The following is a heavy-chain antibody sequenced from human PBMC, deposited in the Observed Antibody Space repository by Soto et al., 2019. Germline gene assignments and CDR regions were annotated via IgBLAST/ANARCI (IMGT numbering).Heavy chain of an antibody. V-gene: IGHV1-8*01. CDR1: GYTFTSYD. J-gene: IGHJ6*03. Sequence: GASVKVSCKASGYTFTSYDINWVRQATGQGLEWMGWMNPNSGNTGYAQKFQGRVTMTRNTSISTAYMELSSLRSEDTAVYYFARGTYSSSWYYDYYYYYMDVWGKGTTVTVSS. D-gene: IGHD6-13*01. CDR2: MNPNSGNT. CDR3: ARGTYSSSWYYDYYYYYMDV.